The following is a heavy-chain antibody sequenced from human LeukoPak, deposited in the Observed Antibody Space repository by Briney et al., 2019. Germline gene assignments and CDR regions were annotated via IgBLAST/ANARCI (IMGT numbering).Heavy chain of an antibody. CDR2: IKQDGSEK. Sequence: GGSLRLSCAASGFTFSSYWMSWVRQAPGKGLEWVANIKQDGSEKYYVDSAKGRFTISRDNAKNSLYLQMNSLRAEDTAVYYCARDLAGYSSSWPSGWGQGTLVTVSS. CDR1: GFTFSSYW. J-gene: IGHJ4*02. D-gene: IGHD6-13*01. V-gene: IGHV3-7*01. CDR3: ARDLAGYSSSWPSG.